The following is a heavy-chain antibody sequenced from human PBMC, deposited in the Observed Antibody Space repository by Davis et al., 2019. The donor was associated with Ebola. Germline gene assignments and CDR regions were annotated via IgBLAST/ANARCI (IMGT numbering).Heavy chain of an antibody. J-gene: IGHJ3*02. CDR3: ARDRGYGDAFDI. V-gene: IGHV4-61*08. D-gene: IGHD5-12*01. CDR1: GGSISSGGYY. CDR2: IYYSGST. Sequence: MPSETLSLTCTVSGGSISSGGYYWSWIRQPPGKGLEWIGYIYYSGSTNYNPSLKSRVTISVDTSKNQFSLKLSSVTAADTAVYYCARDRGYGDAFDIWSQGTMVTVSS.